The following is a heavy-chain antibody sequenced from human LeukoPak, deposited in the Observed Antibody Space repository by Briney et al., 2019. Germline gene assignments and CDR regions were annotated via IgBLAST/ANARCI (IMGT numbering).Heavy chain of an antibody. V-gene: IGHV4-4*07. CDR2: VHRSGDT. J-gene: IGHJ6*02. CDR3: ARDDFEYSVHYGMDV. D-gene: IGHD3-9*01. Sequence: SETLSLTCAVYGGSFSSYYWSWIRQPAGKGLEWIGRVHRSGDTNYNPSLKSRLTMSVETSKNQISLRLRSVSAADTAVYYCARDDFEYSVHYGMDVWGQGTTVTVSS. CDR1: GGSFSSYY.